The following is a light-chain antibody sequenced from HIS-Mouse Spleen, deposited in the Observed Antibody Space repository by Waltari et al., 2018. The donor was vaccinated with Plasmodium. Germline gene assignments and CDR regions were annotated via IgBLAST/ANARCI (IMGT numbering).Light chain of an antibody. CDR3: CSYAGSYTFV. V-gene: IGLV2-11*01. CDR2: DVS. J-gene: IGLJ1*01. Sequence: QSALTQPRPVSGSPGPPVTTSCTGTSSDAGGYNYVSWYQQHPGKAPKLMIYDVSKRPSGVPDRFSGSKSGNTASLTISGLQAEDEADYYCCSYAGSYTFVFGTGTKVTVL. CDR1: SSDAGGYNY.